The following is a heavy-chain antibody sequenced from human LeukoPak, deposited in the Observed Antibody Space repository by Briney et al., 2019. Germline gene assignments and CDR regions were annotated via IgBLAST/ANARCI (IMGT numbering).Heavy chain of an antibody. CDR2: ISGYFGNT. Sequence: GASVKVSCKASGYTCTTHGISWVRQAPGQGLEWMGWISGYFGNTNYAQKFQGRVTMTTDTSTSTAYMELGSLTSDDTAVYYCARENLDVWGQGTTVTVSS. J-gene: IGHJ6*02. V-gene: IGHV1-18*04. CDR1: GYTCTTHG. CDR3: ARENLDV.